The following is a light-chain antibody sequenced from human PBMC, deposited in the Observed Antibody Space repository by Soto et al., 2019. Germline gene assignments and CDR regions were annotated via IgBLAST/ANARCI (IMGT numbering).Light chain of an antibody. CDR3: QSYDSSLSGWV. Sequence: QSVLTQPPSVSGAPGQRVTISCTGSSSNIGAGYDVHWYQQLPGTAPKLLIYGNSNRPSGVPDRFSGSKSGTSASLAITGLQAEDDVDYYCQSYDSSLSGWVFGGGTKATVL. CDR2: GNS. V-gene: IGLV1-40*01. J-gene: IGLJ3*02. CDR1: SSNIGAGYD.